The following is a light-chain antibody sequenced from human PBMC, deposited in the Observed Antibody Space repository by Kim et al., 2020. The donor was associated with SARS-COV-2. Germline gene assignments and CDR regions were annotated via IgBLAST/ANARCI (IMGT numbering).Light chain of an antibody. Sequence: QSFTISCTGTSSDVGGYNYVSWYQQHPGKAPKLMIYDVTKRPSGVPDRFSGSKSGNTASLTISGLQAEDEADYYCCSYAGSYTPWVFGGGTQLTVL. CDR1: SSDVGGYNY. V-gene: IGLV2-11*03. CDR3: CSYAGSYTPWV. J-gene: IGLJ3*02. CDR2: DVT.